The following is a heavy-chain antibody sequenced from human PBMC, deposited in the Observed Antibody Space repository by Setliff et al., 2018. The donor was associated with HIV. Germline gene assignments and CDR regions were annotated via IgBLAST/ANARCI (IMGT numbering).Heavy chain of an antibody. CDR1: GYTFTSYG. CDR3: SRGMDYYDTSGYYQYYFDY. V-gene: IGHV1-2*06. CDR2: INPNSGDT. D-gene: IGHD3-22*01. J-gene: IGHJ4*02. Sequence: VASVKVSCKASGYTFTSYGISWVRQAPGQGLEWMGRINPNSGDTNYAQKCQGRVTMTRDTSISTAYMELSRLRSDDTAVYYCSRGMDYYDTSGYYQYYFDYWGQGTRVTVAS.